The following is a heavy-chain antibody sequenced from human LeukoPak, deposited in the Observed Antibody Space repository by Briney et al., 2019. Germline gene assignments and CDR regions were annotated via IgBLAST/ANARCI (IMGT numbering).Heavy chain of an antibody. CDR1: GFSFSSYG. J-gene: IGHJ4*02. D-gene: IGHD3-22*01. CDR2: LSYDGSIE. Sequence: GGSLRLSCAASGFSFSSYGMHWVRQAPGEGLEWVAVLSYDGSIEYYADSVKGRFTISRDNSKNTLYLQMNSLRAEDTAVYYCAKPPYDSSGYYQSTFDYWGQGTLVTVSS. CDR3: AKPPYDSSGYYQSTFDY. V-gene: IGHV3-30*18.